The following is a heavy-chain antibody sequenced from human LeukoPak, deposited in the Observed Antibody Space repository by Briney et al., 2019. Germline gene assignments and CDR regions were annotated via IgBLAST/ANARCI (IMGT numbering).Heavy chain of an antibody. CDR2: LYAGGTTP. J-gene: IGHJ5*02. CDR3: AKDLTFGDGRWELEA. V-gene: IGHV3-23*03. CDR1: GFSLGSFA. Sequence: GGSLRLSXAASGFSLGSFAMSWVCQAPGRGLEWVSGLYAGGTTPSYPDSVRGRFTVSRDNSKNTLYLQMNSLRVDDTALYYCAKDLTFGDGRWELEAWGQGTLVTVSS. D-gene: IGHD1-26*01.